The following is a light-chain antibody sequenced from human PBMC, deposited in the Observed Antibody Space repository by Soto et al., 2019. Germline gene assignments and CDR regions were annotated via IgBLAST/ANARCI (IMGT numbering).Light chain of an antibody. Sequence: EIVLTQSPATLSFSPGERATLSCRASQSVDKYLVWYQQKPGQAPRLLIYDASSRATGIPARFSVSGSGTDFSLTITSLEPEDFAVYYCQQRTNWPLTFGGGTKLEIK. CDR2: DAS. CDR1: QSVDKY. J-gene: IGKJ4*01. CDR3: QQRTNWPLT. V-gene: IGKV3-11*01.